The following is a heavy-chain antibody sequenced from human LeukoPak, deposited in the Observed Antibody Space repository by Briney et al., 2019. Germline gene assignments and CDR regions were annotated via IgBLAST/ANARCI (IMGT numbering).Heavy chain of an antibody. V-gene: IGHV1-18*01. J-gene: IGHJ4*02. CDR1: GYTFTSYG. Sequence: ASVKVSCKASGYTFTSYGISWVRQAPGQGLEWMGWISAYNGNTSYAQKLQGRVTMTTDTSTSTAYMELRSLRSDDTAVYYCARVWESSPAVQDYDSSGYYGYWGQGTLVTVSS. CDR3: ARVWESSPAVQDYDSSGYYGY. D-gene: IGHD3-22*01. CDR2: ISAYNGNT.